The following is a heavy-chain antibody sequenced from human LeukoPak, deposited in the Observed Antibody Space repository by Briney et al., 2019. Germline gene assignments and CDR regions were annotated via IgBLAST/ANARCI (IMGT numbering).Heavy chain of an antibody. CDR1: GYTFTSYG. Sequence: ASVKVSCKASGYTFTSYGISWVRQAPGKGLEWMGWISAYNGNTNYAQKLQGRVTMTTDTSTSTAYMELRSLRSDDTAVYYCARVGVEDIVVVPAAAPGVYYFDYWGQGTLVTVSS. V-gene: IGHV1-18*01. CDR2: ISAYNGNT. J-gene: IGHJ4*02. D-gene: IGHD2-2*01. CDR3: ARVGVEDIVVVPAAAPGVYYFDY.